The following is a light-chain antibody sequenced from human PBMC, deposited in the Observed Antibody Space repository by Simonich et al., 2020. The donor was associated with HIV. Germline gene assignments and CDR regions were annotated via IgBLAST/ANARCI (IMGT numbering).Light chain of an antibody. Sequence: EIVMTQSPATLSVSPGERATLSCRASQSVGSNLAWYQHKPGQAPRLLIYGASTRATGIPSRFSCSGSGTEFTLTISSMQSEDFAVYYCQQYNNWWTFGQGTKVEIK. CDR2: GAS. V-gene: IGKV3-15*01. CDR1: QSVGSN. CDR3: QQYNNWWT. J-gene: IGKJ1*01.